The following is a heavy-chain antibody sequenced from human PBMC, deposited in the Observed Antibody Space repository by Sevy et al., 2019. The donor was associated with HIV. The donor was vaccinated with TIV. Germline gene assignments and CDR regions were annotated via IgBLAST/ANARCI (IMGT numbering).Heavy chain of an antibody. Sequence: GGSLRLSCVFSGFTFSTYDMHWVRQVTGKGLEWISGVGPAGDQFYPGSVKGRFTISRENAKNSIYLQMNNLRAGDTAVYYCARSGGYSDYGMDVWGQGTTVTVSS. CDR2: VGPAGDQ. V-gene: IGHV3-13*05. J-gene: IGHJ6*02. D-gene: IGHD5-12*01. CDR3: ARSGGYSDYGMDV. CDR1: GFTFSTYD.